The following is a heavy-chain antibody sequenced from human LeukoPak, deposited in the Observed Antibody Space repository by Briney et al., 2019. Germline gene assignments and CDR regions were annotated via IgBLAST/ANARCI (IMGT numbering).Heavy chain of an antibody. CDR2: ISYDGSNK. D-gene: IGHD6-13*01. J-gene: IGHJ6*02. CDR3: ASLRNLPIAAVSYYYYYGMDA. V-gene: IGHV3-30-3*01. CDR1: GFTFSSYA. Sequence: GGSLRLSCAASGFTFSSYAMHWVRQAPGKGLEWVAVISYDGSNKYYADSVKGRLTISRDNSKNTLYLQMNSLRAEDTAVYYCASLRNLPIAAVSYYYYYGMDAWGQGTTVTVSS.